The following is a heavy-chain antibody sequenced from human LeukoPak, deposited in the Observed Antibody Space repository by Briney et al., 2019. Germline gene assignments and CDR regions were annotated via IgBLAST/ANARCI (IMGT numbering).Heavy chain of an antibody. Sequence: GGSLRLSCAASGFTVSSNYMSWVRQAPGKGLEWVSVIYSGGSTYYADSVKGRFTISRDNSKNTLYLQMNSLRAEDTAVYYCARAPPLEKQLGYAFDIWGQGTMVTVSS. J-gene: IGHJ3*02. D-gene: IGHD6-13*01. CDR1: GFTVSSNY. CDR2: IYSGGST. CDR3: ARAPPLEKQLGYAFDI. V-gene: IGHV3-53*01.